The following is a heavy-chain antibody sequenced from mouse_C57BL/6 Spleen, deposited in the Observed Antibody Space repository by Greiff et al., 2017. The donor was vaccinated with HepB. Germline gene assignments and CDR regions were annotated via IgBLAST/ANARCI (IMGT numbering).Heavy chain of an antibody. CDR3: ASGPVATVVEDWFSD. D-gene: IGHD1-1*01. CDR1: GYTFTSYW. Sequence: QVQLQQPGAELVKPGASVKLSCKASGYTFTSYWMHWVKQRPGRGLEWIGRIDPNSGGTKYNEKFKSKDTLTVDKPTSTAYMQLSSLTSEDSAVYYGASGPVATVVEDWFSDWGQGTLVTVSA. J-gene: IGHJ3*01. V-gene: IGHV1-72*01. CDR2: IDPNSGGT.